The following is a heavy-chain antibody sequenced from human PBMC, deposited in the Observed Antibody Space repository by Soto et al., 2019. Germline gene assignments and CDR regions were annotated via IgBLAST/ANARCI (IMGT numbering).Heavy chain of an antibody. J-gene: IGHJ4*02. CDR3: ASLYYYDSSGYTYHFDY. V-gene: IGHV4-39*01. CDR1: GGSISSSSYY. Sequence: SETLSLTCTVSGGSISSSSYYWGWIRQPPGKGLEWIGSIYYSGSTYYNPSLKSRVTISVDTSKNQFSLELSSVTAADTAVYYCASLYYYDSSGYTYHFDYWGQGTLVTVSS. CDR2: IYYSGST. D-gene: IGHD3-22*01.